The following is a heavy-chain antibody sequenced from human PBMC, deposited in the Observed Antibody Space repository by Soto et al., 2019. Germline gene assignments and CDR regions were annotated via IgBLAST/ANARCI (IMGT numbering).Heavy chain of an antibody. Sequence: ASVKVSCKASGYTFTSYAMHWVRQAPGQRLEWMGWINAGNGNTKYSQKFQGRATITRDTSASTAYMELSSLRSEDTAVYYCARDIVATIPYYYYGMDVWGQGTTVTVSS. CDR2: INAGNGNT. CDR3: ARDIVATIPYYYYGMDV. D-gene: IGHD5-12*01. CDR1: GYTFTSYA. V-gene: IGHV1-3*01. J-gene: IGHJ6*02.